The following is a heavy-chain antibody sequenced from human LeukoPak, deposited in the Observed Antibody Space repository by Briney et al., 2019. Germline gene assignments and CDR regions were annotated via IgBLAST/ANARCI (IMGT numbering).Heavy chain of an antibody. CDR1: GCTFSSYA. V-gene: IGHV1-69*06. Sequence: SVKVSCKASGCTFSSYAISWVRQAPGQGLEWMGGIIPIFGTANYAQKFQGRVTITSDKSTSTAYMELSSLRSEDTAVYYCARAPYSSGWYHVGYYYYYMDVWGKGTTVTVSS. D-gene: IGHD6-19*01. J-gene: IGHJ6*03. CDR3: ARAPYSSGWYHVGYYYYYMDV. CDR2: IIPIFGTA.